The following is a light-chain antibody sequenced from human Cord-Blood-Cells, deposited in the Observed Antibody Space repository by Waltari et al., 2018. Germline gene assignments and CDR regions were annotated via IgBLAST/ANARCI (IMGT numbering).Light chain of an antibody. J-gene: IGLJ2*01. CDR3: NSRDSSGNHVV. CDR1: SLRSYY. Sequence: SSELTQAPAVSVALGQTVRITCPGDSLRSYYASWYQQKPGQAPVLVIYGKNNRPSGIPDGFSGYSSGNTASLTITGAQAEDEADYYCNSRDSSGNHVVFGGGTKLTVL. CDR2: GKN. V-gene: IGLV3-19*01.